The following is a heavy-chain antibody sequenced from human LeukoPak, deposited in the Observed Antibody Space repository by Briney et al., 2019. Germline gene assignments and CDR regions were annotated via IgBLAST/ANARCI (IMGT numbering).Heavy chain of an antibody. Sequence: SQTLSLTCAISGDSVSSNSVAWNWIRHSPSRGLEWLGRTYYRSKWYNDYAPSVKSRITINPDTSENQFSLHLSSVTPEDTALYYCARDLALRPLDYWGQGILVTVSS. CDR1: GDSVSSNSVA. CDR3: ARDLALRPLDY. J-gene: IGHJ4*02. V-gene: IGHV6-1*01. D-gene: IGHD1-7*01. CDR2: TYYRSKWYN.